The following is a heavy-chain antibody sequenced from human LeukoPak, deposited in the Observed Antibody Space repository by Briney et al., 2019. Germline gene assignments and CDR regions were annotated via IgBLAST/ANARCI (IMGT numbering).Heavy chain of an antibody. V-gene: IGHV3-23*01. Sequence: GGSLRLSCAASGFTSSSYAMSWVRQAPGKGLEWVSAISGSGGSTYYADSVKGRFTISRDNSKNTLYLQMNSLRAEDTAVYYCAKGTIRGVPQNWFDPWGQGTLVTVSS. CDR1: GFTSSSYA. CDR2: ISGSGGST. D-gene: IGHD3-10*01. CDR3: AKGTIRGVPQNWFDP. J-gene: IGHJ5*02.